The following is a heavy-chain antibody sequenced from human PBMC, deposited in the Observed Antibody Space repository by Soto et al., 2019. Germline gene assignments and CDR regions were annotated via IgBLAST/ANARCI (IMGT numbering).Heavy chain of an antibody. J-gene: IGHJ4*02. CDR3: TTGFGEDGESY. CDR2: IKSRSNGGPT. D-gene: IGHD3-10*01. CDR1: GFTFASAW. Sequence: DVKLAESGGGLVEPGGSLRLSCAASGFTFASAWMNWVRQAPGKGLEWIGRIKSRSNGGPTDYAAPVKGRLIMSRDDSKNTLYLQVNSLRNEDTAMYYCTTGFGEDGESYWGQGTLVTVSS. V-gene: IGHV3-15*01.